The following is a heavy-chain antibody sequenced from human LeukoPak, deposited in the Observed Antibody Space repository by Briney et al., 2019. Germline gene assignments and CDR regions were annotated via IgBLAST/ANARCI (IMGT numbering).Heavy chain of an antibody. D-gene: IGHD3-3*01. Sequence: GGSLRLSCAASGFTFSTYTMNWVRQAPGKGLEWVSSISSRSSYIYYADSVKGRFTISRDNAKNSLYLQMTSLRAEDTAMYYCARVTELRFLEWLFFDYWGQGTLVTVSS. V-gene: IGHV3-21*01. CDR3: ARVTELRFLEWLFFDY. CDR1: GFTFSTYT. CDR2: ISSRSSYI. J-gene: IGHJ4*02.